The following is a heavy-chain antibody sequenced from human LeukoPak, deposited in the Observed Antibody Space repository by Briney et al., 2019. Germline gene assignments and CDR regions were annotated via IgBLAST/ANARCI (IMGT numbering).Heavy chain of an antibody. CDR2: INSDGSST. J-gene: IGHJ6*03. CDR3: ARVTGYQLLAGYFYYMDV. Sequence: GGSPRLSCAASGFTFSSYWMHWVRQAPGKGLVWVSRINSDGSSTTYADSVRGRFTISRDNAKNTLYLQMNSLRAEDTAVYYCARVTGYQLLAGYFYYMDVWGKGTTVTVSS. D-gene: IGHD2-2*01. CDR1: GFTFSSYW. V-gene: IGHV3-74*01.